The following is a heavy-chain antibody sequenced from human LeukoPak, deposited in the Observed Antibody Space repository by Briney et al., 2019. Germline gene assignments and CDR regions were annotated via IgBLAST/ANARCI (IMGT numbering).Heavy chain of an antibody. Sequence: GGSLRLSCAASGFTFDDYAMHWVRQAPGKGLEWVSLISGDGGSTYYADSVKVRFTISRDNSKNSLYLQMNSLRTEDTALYYCAKLFFDSSGYPPSDYWGQGTLVTVSS. J-gene: IGHJ4*02. CDR2: ISGDGGST. D-gene: IGHD3-22*01. CDR3: AKLFFDSSGYPPSDY. V-gene: IGHV3-43*02. CDR1: GFTFDDYA.